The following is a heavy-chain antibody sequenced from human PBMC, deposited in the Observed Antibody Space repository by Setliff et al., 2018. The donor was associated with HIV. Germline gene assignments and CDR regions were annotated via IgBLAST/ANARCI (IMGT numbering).Heavy chain of an antibody. V-gene: IGHV1-69*13. D-gene: IGHD6-13*01. CDR1: GVTFSNCS. CDR3: ADSTYYYYYGMDV. Sequence: SVKVSCKASGVTFSNCSISWVRQAPGQGLEWMGGIIPMYGPAHYAQKFQGRVTITADESTTTAYMELNSLTSEDTALYYCADSTYYYYYGMDVWGQGTTVTVSS. CDR2: IIPMYGPA. J-gene: IGHJ6*02.